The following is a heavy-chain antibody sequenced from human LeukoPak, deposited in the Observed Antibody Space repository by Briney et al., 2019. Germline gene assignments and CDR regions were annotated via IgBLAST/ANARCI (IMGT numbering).Heavy chain of an antibody. J-gene: IGHJ4*02. D-gene: IGHD3-16*02. Sequence: QTSETLSLTCAVYGGSFSGYYWSWIRQPPGKGLEWIGEINHSGSTNYNPSLKSRVTISVDTSKNQFSLKLSSVTAADTAVYYCARGAVYYDYIWGSYRPSPISYYFDYWGQGTLVTVSS. CDR3: ARGAVYYDYIWGSYRPSPISYYFDY. V-gene: IGHV4-34*01. CDR1: GGSFSGYY. CDR2: INHSGST.